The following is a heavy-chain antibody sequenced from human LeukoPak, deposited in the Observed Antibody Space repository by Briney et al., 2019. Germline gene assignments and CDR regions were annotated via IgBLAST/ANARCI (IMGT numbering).Heavy chain of an antibody. CDR2: IYSGGAT. V-gene: IGHV3-53*01. J-gene: IGHJ3*01. Sequence: GGSLRLSCAASGLTVRDDYMIWIRQAPGKGLEWVSAIYSGGATYSAESVEGRFTVSRDNSKNTVYLQMNSLRAEDTAVYYCARGFDFWSGSSFGAFNVWGQGTMLTVSS. D-gene: IGHD3-3*01. CDR1: GLTVRDDY. CDR3: ARGFDFWSGSSFGAFNV.